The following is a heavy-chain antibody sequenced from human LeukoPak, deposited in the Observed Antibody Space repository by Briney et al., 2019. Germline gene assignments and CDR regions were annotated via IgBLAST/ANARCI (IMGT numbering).Heavy chain of an antibody. CDR3: ARSLPTYYDFWSGYRPRYYGMDV. D-gene: IGHD3-3*01. CDR1: GGSFSGYY. V-gene: IGHV4-59*01. J-gene: IGHJ6*02. Sequence: SETLSLTCAVYGGSFSGYYWSWIRQPPGKGLEWIGYIYYSGSTNYNPSLKSRVTISVDTSKNQFSLKLSSVTAADTAVYYCARSLPTYYDFWSGYRPRYYGMDVWGQGTTVTVSS. CDR2: IYYSGST.